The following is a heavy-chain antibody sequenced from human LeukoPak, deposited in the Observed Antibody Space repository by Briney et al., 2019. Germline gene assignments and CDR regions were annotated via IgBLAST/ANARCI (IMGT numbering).Heavy chain of an antibody. CDR3: ARGSRDLYYFDY. D-gene: IGHD2-15*01. V-gene: IGHV4-59*01. J-gene: IGHJ4*02. CDR2: IYYSGST. CDR1: GGSISVYY. Sequence: SETLSLTSTVPGGSISVYYLSWIRQPPGKGLEWIGYIYYSGSTKYNPSLKSRVTISVDASKTQFSLKLNSVTAADTAVYYCARGSRDLYYFDYWGQGTLVTVSS.